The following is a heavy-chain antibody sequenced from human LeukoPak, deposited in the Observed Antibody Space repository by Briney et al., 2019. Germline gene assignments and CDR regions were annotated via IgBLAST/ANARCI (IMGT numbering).Heavy chain of an antibody. D-gene: IGHD3-22*01. Sequence: PGGSLRLSCAVSGIIFSSYSMNWVRQAPGKGLEWVSYISSSGSTIYYADSVKGRFTISRDNAKNSLNLQMNSLRAEDTAVYYCARHPNYYDSSGYYKGFDCWGQGTLVTVSS. CDR2: ISSSGSTI. CDR1: GIIFSSYS. J-gene: IGHJ4*02. V-gene: IGHV3-48*04. CDR3: ARHPNYYDSSGYYKGFDC.